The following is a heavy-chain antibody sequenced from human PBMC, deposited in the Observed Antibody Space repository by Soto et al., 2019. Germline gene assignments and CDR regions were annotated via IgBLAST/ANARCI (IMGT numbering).Heavy chain of an antibody. CDR1: GGSCTSNNW. Sequence: SETLGLTGAVSGGSCTSNNWWTWVRQPPGQGLEWIGEIYRTGSTNYNPSLKSRVTISLDKSENQFSLKVTSLTAADTAVYYCASRDPGTSVDYWGQGTLVTVSS. V-gene: IGHV4-4*02. D-gene: IGHD1-7*01. J-gene: IGHJ4*02. CDR3: ASRDPGTSVDY. CDR2: IYRTGST.